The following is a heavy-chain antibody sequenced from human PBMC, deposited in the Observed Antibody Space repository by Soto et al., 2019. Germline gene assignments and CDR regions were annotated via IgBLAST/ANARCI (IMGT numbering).Heavy chain of an antibody. V-gene: IGHV4-38-2*01. CDR1: GYSITNGYY. CDR2: IYHSGNT. Sequence: SETLSLTCAASGYSITNGYYWGWIRQPPGKGLEWIGSIYHSGNTYYNPPLKSRVTLSIDTSKNQFSLKLRSVTAADTAMYYCARVKLAGRGSFHDWGXGTLVTVSS. D-gene: IGHD3-3*02. CDR3: ARVKLAGRGSFHD. J-gene: IGHJ4*02.